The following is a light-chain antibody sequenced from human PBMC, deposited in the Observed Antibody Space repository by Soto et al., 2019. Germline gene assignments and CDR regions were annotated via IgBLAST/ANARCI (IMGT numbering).Light chain of an antibody. J-gene: IGLJ2*01. Sequence: QSVLTQPPSASGTPGQRVTISCSGSNSNIGSNTVNWYQHLPGTAPKLLIFSDNQRPSGVPDRFSGSKSGTSASLAISGLQSEDEAVYYCAAWDDSLNGLVVFGGGTKLTVL. CDR3: AAWDDSLNGLVV. CDR1: NSNIGSNT. V-gene: IGLV1-44*01. CDR2: SDN.